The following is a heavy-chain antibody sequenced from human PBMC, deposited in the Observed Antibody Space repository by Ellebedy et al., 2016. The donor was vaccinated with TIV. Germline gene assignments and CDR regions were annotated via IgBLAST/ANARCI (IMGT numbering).Heavy chain of an antibody. CDR3: ARGMSGGSYFDY. CDR2: ISNIGST. V-gene: IGHV4-59*01. Sequence: SETLSLXXTVSGGSISSYYWSWIRQPPGKGLDWIGYISNIGSTNYKPSLKSRVTISVDTSKNQFSLKLSSVTAADTAVYFCARGMSGGSYFDYWGQGTLVTVSS. J-gene: IGHJ4*02. D-gene: IGHD6-19*01. CDR1: GGSISSYY.